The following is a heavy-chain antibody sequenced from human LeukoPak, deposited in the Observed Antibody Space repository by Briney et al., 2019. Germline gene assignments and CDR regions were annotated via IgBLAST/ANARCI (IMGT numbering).Heavy chain of an antibody. CDR2: ISSSGSTI. J-gene: IGHJ4*02. D-gene: IGHD6-6*01. Sequence: GGSLRLSCAASGFTFSDYYMSWIRQAPGKGLEWVSYISSSGSTIYYADSVKGRFTISRDNSKNTLYLQMNSLRAEDTAVYYCAIRWGYSSSTQGDYWGQGTLVTVSS. CDR1: GFTFSDYY. CDR3: AIRWGYSSSTQGDY. V-gene: IGHV3-11*01.